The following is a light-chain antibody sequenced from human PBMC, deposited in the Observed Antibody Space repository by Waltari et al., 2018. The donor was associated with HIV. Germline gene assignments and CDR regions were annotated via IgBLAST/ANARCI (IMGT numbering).Light chain of an antibody. CDR2: EGG. CDR1: SSDVGAFNH. Sequence: QSALTQPASVSGAPGQSITISCRGTSSDVGAFNHVSWYQLHPGKAPKFILYEGGRRPPVVSPRFSGSKSGNTASLAISGLPAEDGGRYYCSSYTRGDSSYVLFGGGTRLSVL. V-gene: IGLV2-14*01. J-gene: IGLJ3*02. CDR3: SSYTRGDSSYVL.